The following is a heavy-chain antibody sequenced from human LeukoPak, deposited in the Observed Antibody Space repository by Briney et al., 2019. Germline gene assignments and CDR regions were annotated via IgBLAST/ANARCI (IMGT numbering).Heavy chain of an antibody. D-gene: IGHD5-18*01. CDR1: GGSISSYY. Sequence: SETLSLTCTVSGGSISSYYWSWIRQPPGKGLEWIGYIYYSGSTNYNPSLKSRVTISVDTSKNQFSLKLSSVTAADTAVYYCARAGSEYSYGYYYYGMDVWGQGTTVTVSS. J-gene: IGHJ6*02. CDR3: ARAGSEYSYGYYYYGMDV. V-gene: IGHV4-59*01. CDR2: IYYSGST.